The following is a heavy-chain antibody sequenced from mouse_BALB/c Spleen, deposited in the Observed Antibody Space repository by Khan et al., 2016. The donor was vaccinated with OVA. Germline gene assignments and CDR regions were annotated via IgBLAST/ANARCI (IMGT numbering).Heavy chain of an antibody. D-gene: IGHD1-1*01. CDR3: TRWGNSYGSTFVY. CDR2: INPSTDYT. J-gene: IGHJ2*01. V-gene: IGHV1-7*01. CDR1: GYSFVNYW. Sequence: QVQLKESGAELAKPGASVKMSCKASGYSFVNYWIHWVKQRPGQGLEWIGYINPSTDYTEYNQKFKEKATLTADKSSSTAYMQLSSLTSEDSAVYHGTRWGNSYGSTFVYWGQGTTLTGSS.